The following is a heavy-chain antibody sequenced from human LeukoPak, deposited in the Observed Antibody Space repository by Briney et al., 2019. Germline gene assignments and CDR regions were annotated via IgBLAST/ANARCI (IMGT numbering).Heavy chain of an antibody. CDR2: ISYDGNKK. D-gene: IGHD5-18*01. J-gene: IGHJ4*02. Sequence: GGSLRLSCAASGFTFSSYAMHWVRQATGTGLEWVALISYDGNKKNYAPSVEGRFPLSRHNPKNTLYPQMNRLRAEDTAVYYCARSERGYSFGYVTFDNWGRGTLVTVSS. CDR1: GFTFSSYA. V-gene: IGHV3-30-3*01. CDR3: ARSERGYSFGYVTFDN.